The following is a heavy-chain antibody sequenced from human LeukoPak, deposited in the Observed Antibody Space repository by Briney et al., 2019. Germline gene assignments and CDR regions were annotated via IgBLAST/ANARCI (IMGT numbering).Heavy chain of an antibody. D-gene: IGHD3-22*01. CDR1: GFTFSSYS. CDR3: ARAESPITMIVVVSAFDI. CDR2: ISSSSSYI. Sequence: TGGSLRLSCAASGFTFSSYSMNWVRQTPGKGLEWVSSISSSSSYIYYADSVKGRLTISRDNAKNSLYLQMNSLRAEDTAVYYCARAESPITMIVVVSAFDIWGLGTMVTVSS. V-gene: IGHV3-21*01. J-gene: IGHJ3*02.